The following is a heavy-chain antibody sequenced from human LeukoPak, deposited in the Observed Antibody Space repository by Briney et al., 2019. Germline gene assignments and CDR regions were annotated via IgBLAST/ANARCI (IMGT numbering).Heavy chain of an antibody. V-gene: IGHV4-59*08. CDR3: ASLNYDILTGYYFDY. CDR2: IYYSGST. Sequence: SETLSLTCTVSGGSISSYYWSGIRQPPGKALEWIGYIYYSGSTNYNPSLKSRVTISVDTSKNQFSLKLSSVTAADTAVYYCASLNYDILTGYYFDYWGQGTLVTVSS. CDR1: GGSISSYY. J-gene: IGHJ4*02. D-gene: IGHD3-9*01.